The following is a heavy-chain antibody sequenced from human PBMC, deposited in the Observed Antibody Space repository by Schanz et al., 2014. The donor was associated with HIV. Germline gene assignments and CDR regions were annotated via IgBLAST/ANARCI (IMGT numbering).Heavy chain of an antibody. CDR3: AREAVRFFDY. V-gene: IGHV3-33*08. CDR2: LWYDGTNT. CDR1: GFNVRSSF. D-gene: IGHD6-6*01. J-gene: IGHJ4*02. Sequence: EEIVESGGGLIQPGGSLRLSCAVSGFNVRSSFLNWVRQAPGKGLDWVAALWYDGTNTLYADSVKGRFTISRDDFKDTLYLQMHSLRAEDTAVYYCAREAVRFFDYWGQGTLVTVSS.